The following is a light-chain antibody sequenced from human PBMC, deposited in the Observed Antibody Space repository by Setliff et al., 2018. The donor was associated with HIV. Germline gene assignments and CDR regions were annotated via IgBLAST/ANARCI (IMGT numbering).Light chain of an antibody. CDR1: SSNIGGNP. CDR3: AAWDDSLNGYYV. V-gene: IGLV1-44*01. Sequence: QSVLTQPPSASGTPGQRVTISCSGSSSNIGGNPVNWYQQLPGTAPKLLIYRNNQRPSGVPDRFSGSKSGTSASLAISGLQSEDEADYYCAAWDDSLNGYYVFGTGTKVTVL. CDR2: RNN. J-gene: IGLJ1*01.